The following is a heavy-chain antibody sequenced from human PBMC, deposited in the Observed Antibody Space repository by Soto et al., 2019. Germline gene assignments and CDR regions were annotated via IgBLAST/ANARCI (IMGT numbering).Heavy chain of an antibody. CDR1: GYTFTSYG. CDR2: ISGYNGDT. J-gene: IGHJ3*02. D-gene: IGHD3-9*01. CDR3: ARDSHYDILTGYSRNAFDI. Sequence: ASVKVSCKASGYTFTSYGISWVRQAPGQGLEWMGWISGYNGDTSYAQQIQGRVTMTRDTSISTVYMELSRLRSDDTAVYYCARDSHYDILTGYSRNAFDIWGQGTVVTVSS. V-gene: IGHV1-18*01.